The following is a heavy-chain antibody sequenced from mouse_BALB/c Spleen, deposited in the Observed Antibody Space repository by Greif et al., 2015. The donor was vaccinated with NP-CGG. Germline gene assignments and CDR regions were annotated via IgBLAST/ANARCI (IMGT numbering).Heavy chain of an antibody. CDR2: IYPGNSDT. V-gene: IGHV1-5*01. CDR1: GYSFTSYW. J-gene: IGHJ1*01. CDR3: TGDYYGSIYDWYFDV. D-gene: IGHD1-1*01. Sequence: VQLKQSGTVLARPGASVKMSCKASGYSFTSYWMHWVKQRPGQGLEWIGAIYPGNSDTSYNQKFKGKAKLTAVTSASTAYMELSSLTNEDSAVYYCTGDYYGSIYDWYFDVWGAGTTVTVSS.